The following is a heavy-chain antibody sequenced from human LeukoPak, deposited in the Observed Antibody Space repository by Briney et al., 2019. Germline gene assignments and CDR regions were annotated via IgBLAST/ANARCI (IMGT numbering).Heavy chain of an antibody. D-gene: IGHD6-13*01. Sequence: SETLSLTCTVSGGSISSYYWSWIRQPPGKGLEWIGYIYYSGSTNYNPSLRSRVTISVDTSKNQFSLKLSSVTAADTAVYYCARLVAAEQEIDYWGQGTLVTVSS. V-gene: IGHV4-59*01. J-gene: IGHJ4*02. CDR3: ARLVAAEQEIDY. CDR1: GGSISSYY. CDR2: IYYSGST.